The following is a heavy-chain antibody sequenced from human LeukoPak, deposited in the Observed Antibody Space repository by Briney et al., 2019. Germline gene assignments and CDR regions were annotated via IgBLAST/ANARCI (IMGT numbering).Heavy chain of an antibody. D-gene: IGHD3-22*01. J-gene: IGHJ4*02. CDR2: INSDGSST. V-gene: IGHV3-74*01. CDR1: GFTFSSYW. CDR3: ARDGHRMYYYDTSAYRFDY. Sequence: GGSLRLSCAASGFTFSSYWMHWVRQAPGKGLVWVSRINSDGSSTSYADSVKGRFTISRDNSKNTLYLQMNSLRAADTAVYYCARDGHRMYYYDTSAYRFDYWGQGTLVTVSS.